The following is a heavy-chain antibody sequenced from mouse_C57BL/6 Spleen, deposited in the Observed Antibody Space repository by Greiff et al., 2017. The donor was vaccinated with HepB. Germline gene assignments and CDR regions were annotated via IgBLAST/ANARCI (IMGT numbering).Heavy chain of an antibody. CDR3: ARRGSYYFDY. CDR1: GYTFTSYT. Sequence: QVQLQQSGAELARPGASVKMSCKASGYTFTSYTMHWVKQRPGQGLEWIGYINPSSGYTKYNQKFKDKATLTANTSSSTAYMQLSSLTAEDSAVYYCARRGSYYFDYWGQGTTLTVSS. V-gene: IGHV1-4*01. CDR2: INPSSGYT. J-gene: IGHJ2*01.